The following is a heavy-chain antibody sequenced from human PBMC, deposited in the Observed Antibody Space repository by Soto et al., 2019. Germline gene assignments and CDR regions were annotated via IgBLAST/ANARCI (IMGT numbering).Heavy chain of an antibody. CDR2: IYYSGST. Sequence: QVQLQESGPGLVKPSQTLSLTCTVSGGSISSGGYYWSWIRQHPGKGLEWIGYIYYSGSTYYNPSRRRRLTISVDTSKNTFSLKLSSVTAADTAVYSCARDGGLLAYWGQGTLVTVSS. CDR1: GGSISSGGYY. V-gene: IGHV4-31*03. CDR3: ARDGGLLAY. D-gene: IGHD3-16*01. J-gene: IGHJ4*02.